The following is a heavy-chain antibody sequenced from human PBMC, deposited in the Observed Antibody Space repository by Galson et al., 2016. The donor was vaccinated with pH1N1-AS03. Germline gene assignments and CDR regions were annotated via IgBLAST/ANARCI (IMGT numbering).Heavy chain of an antibody. CDR1: GFSLSSRAVA. V-gene: IGHV2-5*02. CDR3: AHSVITTVREPSYYFES. J-gene: IGHJ4*02. CDR2: ISWDDDQ. D-gene: IGHD3-10*01. Sequence: PALVKPTQTLTLTCTFSGFSLSSRAVAVGWVRQPPGKALEWLELISWDDDQRYRPSLKIRLNITKDTSKNQVVLTLTNMDPVDTATYYCAHSVITTVREPSYYFESWGRGALVTVSS.